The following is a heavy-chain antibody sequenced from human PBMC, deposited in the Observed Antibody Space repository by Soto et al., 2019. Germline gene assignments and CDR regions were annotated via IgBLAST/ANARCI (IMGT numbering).Heavy chain of an antibody. CDR3: AKGLYSYGSSYFES. Sequence: QVQLVESGGGVVQPGRSLRLSCVVSGFTFSSFGMHWVRQAPGKGLEWVAVIAFDGSDEYYGDSVKGRFSISRDNSKSTLYLQMNSLSPEDAAVYYCAKGLYSYGSSYFESWGQGTLVTVSS. J-gene: IGHJ4*02. D-gene: IGHD5-18*01. V-gene: IGHV3-30*18. CDR1: GFTFSSFG. CDR2: IAFDGSDE.